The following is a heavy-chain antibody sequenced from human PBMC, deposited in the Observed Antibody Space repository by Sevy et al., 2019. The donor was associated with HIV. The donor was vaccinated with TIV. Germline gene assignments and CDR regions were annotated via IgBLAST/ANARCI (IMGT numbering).Heavy chain of an antibody. CDR1: GGSFSGYY. J-gene: IGHJ4*02. CDR3: ARGGRLAINFDY. CDR2: INHSGST. V-gene: IGHV4-34*01. Sequence: SETLSLTCAVYGGSFSGYYWSWIRQPPGKGLEWIGEINHSGSTNYNPSLKSRVTISVDTSKNQFSLKLSSVTAADTAVYYCARGGRLAINFDYWGQGTLVTVSS. D-gene: IGHD3-16*01.